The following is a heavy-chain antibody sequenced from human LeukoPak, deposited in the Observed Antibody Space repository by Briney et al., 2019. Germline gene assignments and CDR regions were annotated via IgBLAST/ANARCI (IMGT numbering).Heavy chain of an antibody. D-gene: IGHD4-11*01. CDR3: ARGNSISHYYYGMDV. J-gene: IGHJ6*02. V-gene: IGHV4-34*01. CDR2: INHSGST. Sequence: SETLSLTCAVYGGSFSGYYWSWIRQPPGKRLEWIGEINHSGSTNYNPSLKSRVTISVDTSKNQFSLKLSSVTAADTAVYYCARGNSISHYYYGMDVWGQGTTVTVSS. CDR1: GGSFSGYY.